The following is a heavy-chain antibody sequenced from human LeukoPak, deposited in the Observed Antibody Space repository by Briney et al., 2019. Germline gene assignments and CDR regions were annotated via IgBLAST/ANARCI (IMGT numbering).Heavy chain of an antibody. CDR2: IYSNGDSA. J-gene: IGHJ4*02. V-gene: IGHV3-64D*06. D-gene: IGHD6-25*01. CDR3: VKAFSGHYCFDY. Sequence: GGSLRLSCSASGFTFSSYAMHWVRQAPGKGLEFVSIIYSNGDSAYYADSVKGRFTISRDNSKNTLSLQMISLTAEDTAVYYCVKAFSGHYCFDYWGQGTLVTVSS. CDR1: GFTFSSYA.